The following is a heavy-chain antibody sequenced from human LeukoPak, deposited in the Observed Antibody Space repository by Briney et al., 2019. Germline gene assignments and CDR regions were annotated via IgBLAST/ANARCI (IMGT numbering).Heavy chain of an antibody. CDR3: ARSLEQYQLPGYYYYYMDV. D-gene: IGHD2-2*01. Sequence: SETLSLTCTVSGGSISSYYWSWIRQPAGKGLEWIGRIYTSGSTNYNPSLKSRVTMSVDTSKNQFSLKLSSVTAADTAVYYCARSLEQYQLPGYYYYYMDVWGKGTTVTVSS. J-gene: IGHJ6*03. CDR2: IYTSGST. CDR1: GGSISSYY. V-gene: IGHV4-4*07.